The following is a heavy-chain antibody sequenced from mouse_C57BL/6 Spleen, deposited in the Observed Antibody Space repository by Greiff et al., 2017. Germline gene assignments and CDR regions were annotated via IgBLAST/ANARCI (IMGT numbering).Heavy chain of an antibody. CDR2: IDPSDSET. CDR3: ARRTGTGWYFDV. J-gene: IGHJ1*03. V-gene: IGHV1-52*01. D-gene: IGHD3-3*01. Sequence: QVQLKQPGAELVRPGSSVKLSCKASGYTFTSYWMHLVKQRPIQGLEWIGNIDPSDSETHYNQTFKDKATLTVDKSSSTAYMQLSSLTSEDAAVYYCARRTGTGWYFDVWGTGTTVTVSS. CDR1: GYTFTSYW.